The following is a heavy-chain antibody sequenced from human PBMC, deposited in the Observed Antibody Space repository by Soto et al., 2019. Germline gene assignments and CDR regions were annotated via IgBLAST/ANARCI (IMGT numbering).Heavy chain of an antibody. CDR1: GGSFRGYY. CDR2: INDGGST. Sequence: QAQLHQWGAGLLKPSESLSLTCAVSGGSFRGYYWSWVRQSPEKGLEWIGEINDGGSTTYSTSLQSRVRISVDTSKTQFSRQLNSVTAADTAIYYRAGLRGSGWYYFDSWGQGTLVTVSS. J-gene: IGHJ4*02. D-gene: IGHD6-19*01. CDR3: AGLRGSGWYYFDS. V-gene: IGHV4-34*01.